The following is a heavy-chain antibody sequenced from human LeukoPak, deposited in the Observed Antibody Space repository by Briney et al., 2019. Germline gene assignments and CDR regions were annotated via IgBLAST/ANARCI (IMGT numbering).Heavy chain of an antibody. CDR3: ARPTTTLEY. D-gene: IGHD1-7*01. Sequence: GGSLRLSCAASGFTFDDYGMSWVRQAPAKGLEWVSGINWNGGSTGYADSVKGRFTISRDNAKNTPYLQMNSLRDEDTAVYYCARPTTTLEYWGQGTLVTVSS. CDR2: INWNGGST. V-gene: IGHV3-20*04. CDR1: GFTFDDYG. J-gene: IGHJ4*02.